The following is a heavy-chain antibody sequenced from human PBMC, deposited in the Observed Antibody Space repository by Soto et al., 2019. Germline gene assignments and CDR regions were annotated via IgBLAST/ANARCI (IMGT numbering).Heavy chain of an antibody. Sequence: LSLTCAASGFTFSNAWMSWVRQAPGKGLEWVGRIKSKTDGGTTDYAAPVKGRFTISRDDSKNTLYLQMNSLKTEDTAVYYCTTDGGQQLVQIYWGQGTLVTVSS. V-gene: IGHV3-15*01. CDR2: IKSKTDGGTT. CDR3: TTDGGQQLVQIY. J-gene: IGHJ4*02. D-gene: IGHD6-13*01. CDR1: GFTFSNAW.